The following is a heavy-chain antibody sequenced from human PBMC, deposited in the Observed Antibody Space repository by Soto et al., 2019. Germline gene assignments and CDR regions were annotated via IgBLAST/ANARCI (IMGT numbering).Heavy chain of an antibody. CDR2: IYYSGNT. CDR1: GGSTSSDNY. CDR3: AREGGESSDGLYYFDP. V-gene: IGHV4-30-4*01. J-gene: IGHJ4*02. D-gene: IGHD3-16*01. Sequence: SETLSLTCTVSGGSTSSDNYWSWIRQPPGKGLGWIGHIYYSGNTDYNPSLKSRLAISIDTSKNQFSLKLSSVTAADTAVYFCAREGGESSDGLYYFDPWGQGSLVTVSS.